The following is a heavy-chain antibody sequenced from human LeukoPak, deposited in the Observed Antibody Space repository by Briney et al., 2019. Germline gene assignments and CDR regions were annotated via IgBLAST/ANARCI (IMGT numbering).Heavy chain of an antibody. CDR2: ISSSSSYI. J-gene: IGHJ3*02. D-gene: IGHD1-26*01. Sequence: GGSLRLSCAASGFTFSSYSMNWVRQAPGKGLEWVSSISSSSSYIYYADSVKGRFTISRDNAKNSLYLQMNSLRAEDTAVYYCARDPPPIVGATFQAFDIWGQGTMVTVSS. CDR3: ARDPPPIVGATFQAFDI. CDR1: GFTFSSYS. V-gene: IGHV3-21*01.